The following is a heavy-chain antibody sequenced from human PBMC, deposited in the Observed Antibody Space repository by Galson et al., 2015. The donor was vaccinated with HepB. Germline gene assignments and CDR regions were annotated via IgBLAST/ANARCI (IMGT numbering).Heavy chain of an antibody. CDR3: ARDRLGIVVVPAAIPDAFDI. D-gene: IGHD2-2*02. J-gene: IGHJ3*02. CDR1: GFTFSSYA. V-gene: IGHV3-30-3*01. Sequence: SLRLSCAASGFTFSSYAMHWVRQAPGKGLEWVAVISYDGSNKYYADSVKGRFTISRDNSKNTLYLQMNSLRAEDTAVYYCARDRLGIVVVPAAIPDAFDIWGQGTMVTVSS. CDR2: ISYDGSNK.